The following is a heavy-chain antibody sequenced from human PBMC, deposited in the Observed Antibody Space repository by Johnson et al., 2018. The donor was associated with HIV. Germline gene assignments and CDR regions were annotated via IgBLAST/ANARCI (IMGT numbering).Heavy chain of an antibody. D-gene: IGHD4-17*01. CDR2: ISSDGNNK. V-gene: IGHV3-30*03. J-gene: IGHJ3*02. CDR1: GFSFSNYA. CDR3: ARLRGAFDI. Sequence: QVQLVESGGGVVQPGRSLRLSCSASGFSFSNYAMDWVRQAPGKGLEWVSVISSDGNNKHYADSVKGRFTISRDNSKNTLYLQMNSLRAEDTAVYYCARLRGAFDIWGQGTMVTVSS.